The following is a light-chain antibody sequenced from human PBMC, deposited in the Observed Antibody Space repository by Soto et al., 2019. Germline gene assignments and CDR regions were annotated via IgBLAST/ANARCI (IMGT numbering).Light chain of an antibody. CDR1: QSIRDN. Sequence: EIVMTQSPATLSVSPGERAIVSCRASQSIRDNLAWYQQTPGPAPRLLIYGASIRATGVPARFSGSGSGTEFTLTISSLQSEDFAVYYCQQYDYWPPYTFGQGTKVEIK. V-gene: IGKV3-15*01. J-gene: IGKJ2*01. CDR2: GAS. CDR3: QQYDYWPPYT.